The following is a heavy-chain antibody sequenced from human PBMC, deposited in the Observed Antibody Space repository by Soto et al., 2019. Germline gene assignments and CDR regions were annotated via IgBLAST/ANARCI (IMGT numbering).Heavy chain of an antibody. J-gene: IGHJ5*02. CDR2: ISGSGGST. D-gene: IGHD2-2*01. V-gene: IGHV3-23*01. CDR1: GFTFSSYA. Sequence: EVQLLESGGGLVQPGGSLRLACGASGFTFSSYAMSWVRQAPGKGLEWVSAISGSGGSTYYADSVEGRFTISRDNSNNILYLQINGLRAEDTARYYCAKGGRSSTFGGFDPWGQGTLVTVSS. CDR3: AKGGRSSTFGGFDP.